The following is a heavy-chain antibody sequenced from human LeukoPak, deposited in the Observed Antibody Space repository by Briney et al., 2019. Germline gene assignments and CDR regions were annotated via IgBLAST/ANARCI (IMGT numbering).Heavy chain of an antibody. CDR3: AKDVSWELLYYFDY. V-gene: IGHV3-23*01. J-gene: IGHJ4*02. Sequence: GSLRLSCAASGFTFSNYAMRWVRQAPGKGLEWVSSMTNSGGHTYYADSVKGRFTISRDNSKNTLYLQMSSLRAEDTAVYYCAKDVSWELLYYFDYWGQGTLVTVSS. CDR1: GFTFSNYA. CDR2: MTNSGGHT. D-gene: IGHD1-26*01.